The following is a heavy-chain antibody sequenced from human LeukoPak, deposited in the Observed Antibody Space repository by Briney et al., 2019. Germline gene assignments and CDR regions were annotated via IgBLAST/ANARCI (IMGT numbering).Heavy chain of an antibody. CDR2: TYYRSKWYD. V-gene: IGHV6-1*01. D-gene: IGHD6-19*01. CDR3: ARDLGTSGWYTFDF. J-gene: IGHJ5*01. CDR1: GDSVSSKNGA. Sequence: QTLSLTCAISGDSVSSKNGAWNWIRQSPSRGLEWLGRTYYRSKWYDEYADSVKGRVTISPDTSKNQFSLHVYSVTPEDTAVYYCARDLGTSGWYTFDFWGLGTLVTVSS.